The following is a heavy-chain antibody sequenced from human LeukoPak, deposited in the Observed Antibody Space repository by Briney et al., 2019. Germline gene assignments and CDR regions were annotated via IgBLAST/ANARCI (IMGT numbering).Heavy chain of an antibody. CDR1: GGSITTRNF. CDR2: MHHDGSA. CDR3: AREGLGETYFEY. V-gene: IGHV4-4*02. Sequence: PSETLSLTCAVSGGSITTRNFWSWVRQPPGKGLEWIAEMHHDGSANYNPSLKSRVSMSVDKSKNHFSLRLTSVTAADTAVYYCAREGLGETYFEYWGRGTLVTVSS. D-gene: IGHD3-10*01. J-gene: IGHJ4*02.